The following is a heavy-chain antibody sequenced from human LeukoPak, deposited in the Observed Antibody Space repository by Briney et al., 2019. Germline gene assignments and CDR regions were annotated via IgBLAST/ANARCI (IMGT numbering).Heavy chain of an antibody. J-gene: IGHJ4*02. D-gene: IGHD6-19*01. Sequence: PSETLSLTCTVSGDSFSSSPYSWGWMRQPPGKGLEWIGSIYYRGSIYYNPSLKSRVTISVDTSKNQFSLRLTSVTAADTAVYHCIRGPYRSDWYMPFDYWGQGTLVTVPS. CDR1: GDSFSSSPYS. CDR2: IYYRGSI. V-gene: IGHV4-39*07. CDR3: IRGPYRSDWYMPFDY.